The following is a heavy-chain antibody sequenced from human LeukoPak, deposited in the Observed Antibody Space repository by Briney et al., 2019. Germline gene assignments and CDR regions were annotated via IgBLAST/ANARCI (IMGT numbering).Heavy chain of an antibody. CDR1: GGTFSSYA. D-gene: IGHD2-2*01. V-gene: IGHV1-69*13. J-gene: IGHJ4*02. CDR3: VFYCSSTSCYDY. Sequence: SVMVSCKASGGTFSSYAISWVRQAPGQGLEWMGGIIPIFGTANYAQKFQGRVTITADESTSTAYMELSSLRSEDTAVYYCVFYCSSTSCYDYWGQGTLVTVSS. CDR2: IIPIFGTA.